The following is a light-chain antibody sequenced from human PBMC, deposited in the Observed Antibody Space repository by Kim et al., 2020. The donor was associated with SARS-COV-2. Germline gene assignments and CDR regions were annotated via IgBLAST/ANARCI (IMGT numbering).Light chain of an antibody. CDR2: GRN. CDR1: SLRTYY. CDR3: QSRDRGGNVV. J-gene: IGLJ2*01. V-gene: IGLV3-19*01. Sequence: SSELTQDPAVSVALGQTVRITCQGDSLRTYYATWYQQKPRQAPVLVIYGRNNRPSGIPDRFSGYASGNTASLTISGAQAEDEAGLYSQSRDRGGNVVFGGGTKLTVL.